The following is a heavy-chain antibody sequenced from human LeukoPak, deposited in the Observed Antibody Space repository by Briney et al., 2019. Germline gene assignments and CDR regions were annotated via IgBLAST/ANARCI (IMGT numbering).Heavy chain of an antibody. CDR1: GGTFSNYV. J-gene: IGHJ3*02. V-gene: IGHV1-69*13. D-gene: IGHD3-9*01. CDR2: IIPIFGTA. Sequence: SVKVSCKASGGTFSNYVISWVRQAPGQGLEYMGGIIPIFGTANYAQKFQGRVTITADESKSTAYMEVSRLRSDDTAVYYCARDFDWPYSNGFDIWGQGTMVTVSS. CDR3: ARDFDWPYSNGFDI.